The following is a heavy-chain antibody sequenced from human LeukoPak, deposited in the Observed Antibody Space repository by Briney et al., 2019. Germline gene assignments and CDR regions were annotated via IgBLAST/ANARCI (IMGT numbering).Heavy chain of an antibody. V-gene: IGHV1-46*03. CDR1: GYTFTSYY. D-gene: IGHD5-12*01. CDR2: INPSGGST. Sequence: GASVKVSCKASGYTFTSYYMHWVRQAPGQGLEWMGIINPSGGSTSYAQKFQGRATMTRDTSTSTVYMELSSLRSEDTAVYYCALVDIVATTDYWGQGTLVTVSS. J-gene: IGHJ4*02. CDR3: ALVDIVATTDY.